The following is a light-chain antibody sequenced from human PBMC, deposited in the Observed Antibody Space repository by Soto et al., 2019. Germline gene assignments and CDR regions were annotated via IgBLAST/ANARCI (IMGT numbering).Light chain of an antibody. CDR2: DAS. CDR3: QQRSNLPLT. CDR1: QSVSSY. V-gene: IGKV3-11*01. Sequence: EIVLTQSPATLSLSPGERATLSCRASQSVSSYLAWYQQKPGQAPRLLLYDASNRATGIPARFSGSGSGTDFTLTISSLEPEDFAGYYCQQRSNLPLTFGGGTKVEIK. J-gene: IGKJ4*01.